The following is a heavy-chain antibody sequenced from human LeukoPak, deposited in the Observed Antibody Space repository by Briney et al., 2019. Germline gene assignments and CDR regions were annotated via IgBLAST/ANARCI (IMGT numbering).Heavy chain of an antibody. V-gene: IGHV3-53*01. CDR1: GFIVSSNY. J-gene: IGHJ3*02. Sequence: PGGSLRLSCAASGFIVSSNYMSWVRQAPGKGLEWVSVIYSGGSTYYADSVKGRFTISRDNSKNTLYLQMNSLRAEDTAVYYCVTGDYGSGSYYKAFDIWGQGTMVTVSS. CDR3: VTGDYGSGSYYKAFDI. D-gene: IGHD3-10*01. CDR2: IYSGGST.